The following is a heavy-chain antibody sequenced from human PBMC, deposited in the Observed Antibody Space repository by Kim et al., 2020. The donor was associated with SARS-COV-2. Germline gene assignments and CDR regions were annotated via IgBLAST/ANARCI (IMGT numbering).Heavy chain of an antibody. Sequence: GGSLRLSCAASGFTFDDYAMHWVRQAPGKGLEWVSGISWNSGSIGYADSVKGRFTISRDNAKNSLYLQMNSLRAEDTALYYCAKGGLFGIAVAGTKFDP. CDR1: GFTFDDYA. CDR3: AKGGLFGIAVAGTKFDP. J-gene: IGHJ5*02. CDR2: ISWNSGSI. D-gene: IGHD6-19*01. V-gene: IGHV3-9*01.